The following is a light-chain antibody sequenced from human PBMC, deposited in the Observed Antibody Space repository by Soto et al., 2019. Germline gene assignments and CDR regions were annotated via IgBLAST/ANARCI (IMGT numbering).Light chain of an antibody. CDR1: QSINTW. CDR3: QHYNTYQWT. CDR2: KAS. V-gene: IGKV1-5*03. Sequence: DVQLTQSPSTLSASVGDRVTITCRASQSINTWLAWYQQKPGKAPNLLIYKASNLESGVAPRFSGSGSGTEFTLTISSLQSDDFATYYCQHYNTYQWTFGQGTKVEIK. J-gene: IGKJ1*01.